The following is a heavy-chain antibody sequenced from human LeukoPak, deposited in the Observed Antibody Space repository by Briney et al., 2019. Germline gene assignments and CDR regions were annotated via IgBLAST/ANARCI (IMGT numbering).Heavy chain of an antibody. CDR2: IYTSGST. V-gene: IGHV4-39*07. J-gene: IGHJ3*02. Sequence: PSETLSLTCTVSGGSISSSSYYWGWIRQPPGKGLEWIGRIYTSGSTNYNPSLKSRVTMSVDTSKNQFSLKLSSVTAADTAVYCCARDTMVLAFDIWGQGTMVTVSS. CDR3: ARDTMVLAFDI. CDR1: GGSISSSSYY. D-gene: IGHD2-8*01.